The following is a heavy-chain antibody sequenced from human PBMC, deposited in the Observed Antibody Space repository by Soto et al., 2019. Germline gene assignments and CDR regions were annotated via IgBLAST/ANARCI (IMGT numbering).Heavy chain of an antibody. CDR3: ARRQVAGTLDYYYGMDV. V-gene: IGHV5-10-1*01. CDR1: GYSFTRYW. D-gene: IGHD6-19*01. J-gene: IGHJ6*02. Sequence: PGESLKISCKGSGYSFTRYWISWVRQMPGKGLEWMGRIDPSDSYTKYSPSFEGHVAISADKSISTAYLEWSSLKASDTAMYYCARRQVAGTLDYYYGMDVWGQGTTVTVSS. CDR2: IDPSDSYT.